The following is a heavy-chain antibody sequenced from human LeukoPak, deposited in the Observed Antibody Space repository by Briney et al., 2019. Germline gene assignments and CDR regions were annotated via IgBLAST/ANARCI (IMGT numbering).Heavy chain of an antibody. V-gene: IGHV1-46*01. CDR3: ARDNSDTVKGECSGACYWWFDP. CDR2: MSPNGDST. D-gene: IGHD6-19*01. Sequence: ASVEVSCKASGYPFTKFYMHWVRQAPGHGLEWMGLMSPNGDSTLYSQKFQGRVTMTRDTSTSTDYMELSSLRSEDTAVYYCARDNSDTVKGECSGACYWWFDPWGQGTLVTVSS. CDR1: GYPFTKFY. J-gene: IGHJ5*02.